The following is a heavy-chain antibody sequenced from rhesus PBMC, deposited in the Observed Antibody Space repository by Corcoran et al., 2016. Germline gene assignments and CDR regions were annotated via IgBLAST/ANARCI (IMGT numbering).Heavy chain of an antibody. D-gene: IGHD4-23*01. J-gene: IGHJ4*01. Sequence: QVQLQESGPGVVKPSETLSLTCAVSGGSISSGYDWSWIRQPPGKGLEWIGYIYGSSGSTNYNPSLKNRVTISKGASKNQFSLKLSSVTAADTAVYYCATRGEYSHVFDYWGQGVLVTVSS. CDR3: ATRGEYSHVFDY. CDR2: IYGSSGST. CDR1: GGSISSGYD. V-gene: IGHV4-76*01.